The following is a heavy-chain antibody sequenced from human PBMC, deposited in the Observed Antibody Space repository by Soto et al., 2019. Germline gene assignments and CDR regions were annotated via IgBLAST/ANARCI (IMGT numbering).Heavy chain of an antibody. CDR2: IWYDGSNK. CDR3: AREYDFWRDEPAIDY. Sequence: PGGSLRLSCAASGFTFSSYGMHWVRQAPGKGLEWVAVIWYDGSNKHYADSVKGRFTISRDNSKNTLYLQMNSLRAEDTAVHYCAREYDFWRDEPAIDYWGQGTLVTVSS. J-gene: IGHJ4*02. D-gene: IGHD3-3*01. V-gene: IGHV3-33*01. CDR1: GFTFSSYG.